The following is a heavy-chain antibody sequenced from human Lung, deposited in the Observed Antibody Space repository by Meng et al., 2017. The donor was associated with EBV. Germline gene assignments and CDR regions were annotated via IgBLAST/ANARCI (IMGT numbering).Heavy chain of an antibody. V-gene: IGHV4-30-4*01. J-gene: IGHJ4*02. Sequence: QVRLQESGPGLVKPSQTLSLTCTVSGGSISSGDYYWSWIRRPPGKGLEWIGYIYYSGSTYYNPSLKSRVTISVDTSKNQFSLKLSSVTAADTAVYYCARDRTTGRYFDYWGQGTLVTVSS. CDR1: GGSISSGDYY. CDR2: IYYSGST. D-gene: IGHD4-11*01. CDR3: ARDRTTGRYFDY.